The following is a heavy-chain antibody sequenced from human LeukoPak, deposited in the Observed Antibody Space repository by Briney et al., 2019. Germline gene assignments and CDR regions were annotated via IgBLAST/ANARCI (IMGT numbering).Heavy chain of an antibody. V-gene: IGHV4-34*01. CDR2: INHSGST. D-gene: IGHD3-10*01. CDR3: ARGRFTNWFDP. Sequence: PSETLSLTCAVYGGSFSGYYWSWIRQPPGKGLEWIGVINHSGSTNYNPSLKSRVTISVDTSKNQFSLKLSSVTAADTAVYYCARGRFTNWFDPWGQGTLVTVSS. J-gene: IGHJ5*02. CDR1: GGSFSGYY.